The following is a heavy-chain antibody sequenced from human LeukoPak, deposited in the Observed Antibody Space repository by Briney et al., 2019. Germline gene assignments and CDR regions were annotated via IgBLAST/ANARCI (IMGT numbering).Heavy chain of an antibody. CDR2: ISAYNGNT. CDR1: GYTFTSYG. D-gene: IGHD3-3*01. Sequence: GASVKVSCKASGYTFTSYGISWVRQAPGQGLEWMGWISAYNGNTNYAQKLQGRVTMTTDTSTSTACMELRSLRSDDTAVYYCARERDYDFWSGYYFRWFDPWGQGTLVTVSS. CDR3: ARERDYDFWSGYYFRWFDP. V-gene: IGHV1-18*01. J-gene: IGHJ5*02.